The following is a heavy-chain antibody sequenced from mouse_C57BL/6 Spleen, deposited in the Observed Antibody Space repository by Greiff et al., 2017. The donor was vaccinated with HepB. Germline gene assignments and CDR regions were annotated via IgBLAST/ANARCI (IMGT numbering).Heavy chain of an antibody. D-gene: IGHD1-1*01. Sequence: DVQLQESGPGLVKPSQSLSLTCSVTGYSITSGYYWNWIRQFPGNKLEWMGYISYDGSNNYNPSLKNRISITRDTSKNQFFLKLNSVTTEDTATYYCAFYYGSSYYYAMDYWGQGTSVTVSS. CDR1: GYSITSGYY. V-gene: IGHV3-6*01. J-gene: IGHJ4*01. CDR2: ISYDGSN. CDR3: AFYYGSSYYYAMDY.